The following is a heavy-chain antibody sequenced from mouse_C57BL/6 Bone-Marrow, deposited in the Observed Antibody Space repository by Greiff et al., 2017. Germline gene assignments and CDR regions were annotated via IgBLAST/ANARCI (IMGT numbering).Heavy chain of an antibody. Sequence: EVQLQESGPGLVKPSQSLSLTCSVTGYSITSGYYWNWIRQFPGNKLEWMGYISYDGSNNYNPSLKNRISITRDTSKNQFFLKLNSVTTEDTATYYCARGIQRSFDYWGQGTTLTVSS. CDR1: GYSITSGYY. CDR2: ISYDGSN. D-gene: IGHD1-1*01. CDR3: ARGIQRSFDY. V-gene: IGHV3-6*01. J-gene: IGHJ2*01.